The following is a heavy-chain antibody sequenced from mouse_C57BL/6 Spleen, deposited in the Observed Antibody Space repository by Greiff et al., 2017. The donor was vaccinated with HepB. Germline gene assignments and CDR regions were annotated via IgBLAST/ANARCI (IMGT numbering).Heavy chain of an antibody. J-gene: IGHJ1*03. Sequence: VQLQQSGAELVMPGASVKLSCKASGYTFTSYWMHWVKQRPGQGLEWIGAIDPSASYTNYNQQFKGKSTLTVNKSSSTAYMQLSSLTSDDSAVYYWSRSTGNWYFDVWGTGTTVTVSS. CDR1: GYTFTSYW. CDR2: IDPSASYT. D-gene: IGHD4-1*02. CDR3: SRSTGNWYFDV. V-gene: IGHV1-69*01.